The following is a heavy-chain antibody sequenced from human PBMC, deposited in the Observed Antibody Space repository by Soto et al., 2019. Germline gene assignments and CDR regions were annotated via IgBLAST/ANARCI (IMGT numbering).Heavy chain of an antibody. V-gene: IGHV3-11*01. CDR3: ARDCTLAAAGTRAFDI. CDR2: ISSSGSTI. D-gene: IGHD6-13*01. CDR1: GFTFSDYY. Sequence: PGGSLRLSCAASGFTFSDYYMSWIRQAPGKGLEWVSYISSSGSTIYYADSVKGRFTISRDNAKNSLYLQTNSLRAEDTAVYYCARDCTLAAAGTRAFDIWGQGTMVTVSS. J-gene: IGHJ3*02.